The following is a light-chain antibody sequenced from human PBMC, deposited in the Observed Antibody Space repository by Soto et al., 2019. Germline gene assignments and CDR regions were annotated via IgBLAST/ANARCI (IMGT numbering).Light chain of an antibody. CDR1: SSNIGKNT. V-gene: IGLV1-44*01. J-gene: IGLJ1*01. Sequence: QSVLTQPPSASGTPGQRVTISCSGGSSNIGKNTVNWYQQLPGTAPKLLISTDNQRPSGVPDRFSGSKSGTSGSLAISGLQSGDEAEYYCASWDDSLNGFVFGAGTKVTVL. CDR3: ASWDDSLNGFV. CDR2: TDN.